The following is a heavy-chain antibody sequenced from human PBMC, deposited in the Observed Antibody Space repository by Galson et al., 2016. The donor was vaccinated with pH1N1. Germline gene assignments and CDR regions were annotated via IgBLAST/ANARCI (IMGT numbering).Heavy chain of an antibody. D-gene: IGHD6-19*01. Sequence: SVKVSCKVTGYTPTKVSMHWVRQAPGKGLEWMGSFDPEDGETLYAQKFQGRLTMTEDSSTDTAYMELNTLRSEDTGVYYCTTDAAMSGRSTFTFWGQGRVVTVSS. J-gene: IGHJ4*02. CDR2: FDPEDGET. CDR3: TTDAAMSGRSTFTF. V-gene: IGHV1-24*01. CDR1: GYTPTKVS.